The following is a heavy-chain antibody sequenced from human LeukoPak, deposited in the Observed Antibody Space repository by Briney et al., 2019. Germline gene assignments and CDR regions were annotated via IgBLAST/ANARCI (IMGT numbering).Heavy chain of an antibody. CDR2: VSSNGAST. CDR3: AREISRGFAI. J-gene: IGHJ3*02. CDR1: GFTFSNYP. V-gene: IGHV3-64*01. D-gene: IGHD2/OR15-2a*01. Sequence: GGSLRLSCAASGFTFSNYPMHWVRQAPGKGLESVSAVSSNGASTYYENSVKDRFIVSRGNSKNTLYLQLGSPRAEDTAVYYCAREISRGFAIWGQGAMVTVSS.